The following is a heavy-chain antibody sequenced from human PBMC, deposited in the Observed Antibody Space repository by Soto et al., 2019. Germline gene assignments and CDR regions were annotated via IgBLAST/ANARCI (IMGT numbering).Heavy chain of an antibody. D-gene: IGHD3-10*01. CDR2: IYRGGDT. CDR3: ANPRGAVGEFFWGDFCDI. J-gene: IGHJ3*02. V-gene: IGHV3-53*04. Sequence: EVLLVESGGGLVQPGGSLRLYCAVSGFTVSYNYMSWVRQAPGKGLEWVSVIYRGGDTYYADAVNGRFTISTDNSKNAWYLQLDSLRPGDTAVYYCANPRGAVGEFFWGDFCDIWGQGTVVTVSS. CDR1: GFTVSYNY.